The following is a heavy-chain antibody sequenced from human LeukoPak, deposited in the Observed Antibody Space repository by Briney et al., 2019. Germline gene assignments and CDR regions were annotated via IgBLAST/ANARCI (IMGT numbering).Heavy chain of an antibody. V-gene: IGHV3-30*02. CDR2: IRYDGSNK. J-gene: IGHJ4*02. Sequence: GGSLRLSCAASGFTFSSYGMHWVRQAPGKGLERVAFIRYDGSNKYYADSVKGRFTISRDNSKNTLYLQMNSLRAEDTAVYYCAKDRVPVYDSRGIDYWGQGTLVTVSS. CDR1: GFTFSSYG. D-gene: IGHD3-22*01. CDR3: AKDRVPVYDSRGIDY.